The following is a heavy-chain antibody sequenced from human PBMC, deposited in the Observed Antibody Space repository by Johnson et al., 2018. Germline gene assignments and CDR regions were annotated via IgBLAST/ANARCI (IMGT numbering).Heavy chain of an antibody. CDR2: INPNSGGT. CDR1: GYTFTGYY. CDR3: ARGEGVYKPPNAFDI. D-gene: IGHD2-8*01. J-gene: IGHJ3*02. V-gene: IGHV1-2*02. Sequence: VQLVESGAEVKKXGASVEVSCKASGYTFTGYYMHWVRQAPGQGLEWMGWINPNSGGTNYAQKFPGRVPMTRDTSISTAYMEPSRLRSDDPAVYYCARGEGVYKPPNAFDIWGQGTMVTVSS.